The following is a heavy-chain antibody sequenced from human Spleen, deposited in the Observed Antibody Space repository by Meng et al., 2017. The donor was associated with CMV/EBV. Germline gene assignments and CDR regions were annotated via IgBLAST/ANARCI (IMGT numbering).Heavy chain of an antibody. J-gene: IGHJ4*02. Sequence: CSISGASVDTGSYSWSWIRQPPGGGLEWLGYIYYRGKIDSNPSLENRVTISTDTSKNQFSLKLNSVTAADTAVYYCAGGGLEYYFDYWGQGRLVTVSS. CDR1: GASVDTGSYS. V-gene: IGHV4-61*01. D-gene: IGHD3-3*01. CDR2: IYYRGKI. CDR3: AGGGLEYYFDY.